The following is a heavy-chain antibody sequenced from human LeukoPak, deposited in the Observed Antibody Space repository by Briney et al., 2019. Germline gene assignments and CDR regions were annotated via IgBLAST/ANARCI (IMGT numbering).Heavy chain of an antibody. V-gene: IGHV4-61*02. D-gene: IGHD2/OR15-2a*01. CDR2: IYTSGST. CDR1: GGSISSGSYY. CDR3: AGSDRLFSTYAFDI. J-gene: IGHJ3*02. Sequence: SQTLSLTCTVSGGSISSGSYYWSWIRQPAGKGLEWIVRIYTSGSTNYNPSLKSRVTLSVDTSKNQFSLKLSSVTAADTAVYYCAGSDRLFSTYAFDIWGQGTMVTVSS.